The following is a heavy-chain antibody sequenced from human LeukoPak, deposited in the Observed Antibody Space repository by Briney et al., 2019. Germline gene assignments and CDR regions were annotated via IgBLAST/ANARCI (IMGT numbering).Heavy chain of an antibody. Sequence: SETLSLTCAVYGGSFSGYYWSWIRQPPGKGLEWIGYIYYSGSTNYNPSLKSRVTISVDTSKNQFSLKLSSVTAADTAVYYCARHDPYSSGWYSDYWGQGTLVTVSS. V-gene: IGHV4-59*08. D-gene: IGHD6-19*01. CDR2: IYYSGST. CDR3: ARHDPYSSGWYSDY. CDR1: GGSFSGYY. J-gene: IGHJ4*02.